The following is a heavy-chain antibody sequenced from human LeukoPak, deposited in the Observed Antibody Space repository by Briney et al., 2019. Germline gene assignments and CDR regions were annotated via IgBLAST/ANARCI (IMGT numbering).Heavy chain of an antibody. Sequence: GRSLRLSCGASGFXFSTYGMHWVRQAPGKALEWVAVIWYDGSNEYYADSVKGRFTISRHNSKSTLYLQLNSLRAEDTAVYYCARDSIRDGYNSDYFDYWGQGTLVTVSS. V-gene: IGHV3-33*01. CDR3: ARDSIRDGYNSDYFDY. CDR2: IWYDGSNE. J-gene: IGHJ4*02. CDR1: GFXFSTYG. D-gene: IGHD5-24*01.